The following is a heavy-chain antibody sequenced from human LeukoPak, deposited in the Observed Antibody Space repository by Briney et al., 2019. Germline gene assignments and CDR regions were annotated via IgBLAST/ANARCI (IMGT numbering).Heavy chain of an antibody. CDR1: GGSISTYY. CDR3: ARVKVVPAAITTYYFDY. D-gene: IGHD2-2*02. CDR2: IYYSGST. V-gene: IGHV4-59*08. J-gene: IGHJ4*02. Sequence: SETLSLTCSVSGGSISTYYWSWIRQPPGKGLEWIGYIYYSGSTNYNPSLKSRVTISVDTSRNQFSLKLSSVTAADTAVYYCARVKVVPAAITTYYFDYWGQGTLVTVS.